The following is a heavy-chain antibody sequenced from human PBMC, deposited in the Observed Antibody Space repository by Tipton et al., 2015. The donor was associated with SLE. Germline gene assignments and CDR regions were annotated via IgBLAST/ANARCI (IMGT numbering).Heavy chain of an antibody. CDR2: INDRGGGT. V-gene: IGHV3-23*01. CDR1: GFSFSSFG. D-gene: IGHD2-15*01. Sequence: SLRLSCAASGFSFSSFGMSWVRQAPGKGLEWVSRINDRGGGTYNADSVKGRFTISRDNSKDTLYLQMNSLRAEDTAVYYCAKDWDCSGGRCYSGPYFDNWGQGTLVTVSS. CDR3: AKDWDCSGGRCYSGPYFDN. J-gene: IGHJ4*02.